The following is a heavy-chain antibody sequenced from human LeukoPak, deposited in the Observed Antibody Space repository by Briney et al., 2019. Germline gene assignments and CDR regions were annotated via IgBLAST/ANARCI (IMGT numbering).Heavy chain of an antibody. Sequence: ASVKVSCKASGYTFTSYYMHWVRQAPGQGLEWMGIINPSGGSTSYAQKFQGRVTMTRDTSTSTVYMELSSLRSEDTAVYYCARELLDCGGDCYGPGYWGQGTLVTVSS. CDR1: GYTFTSYY. V-gene: IGHV1-46*01. CDR3: ARELLDCGGDCYGPGY. J-gene: IGHJ4*02. D-gene: IGHD2-21*02. CDR2: INPSGGST.